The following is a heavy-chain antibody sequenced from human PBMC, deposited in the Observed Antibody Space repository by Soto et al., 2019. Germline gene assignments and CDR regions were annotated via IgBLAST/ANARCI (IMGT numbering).Heavy chain of an antibody. CDR1: GYTFTSYA. D-gene: IGHD5-12*01. Sequence: AASVKVSCKASGYTFTSYAIHWVRQAPGQRLEWMGWINAGNGNTKYSQKFQGRVIITRDTSAGTAYMELRSLRSEDTAVYYCATPIVAFYWGQGTLVTV. CDR3: ATPIVAFY. J-gene: IGHJ4*02. V-gene: IGHV1-3*01. CDR2: INAGNGNT.